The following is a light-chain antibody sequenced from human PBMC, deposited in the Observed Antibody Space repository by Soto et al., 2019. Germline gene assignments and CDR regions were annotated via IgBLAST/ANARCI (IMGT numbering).Light chain of an antibody. Sequence: EIVLTQSPATLSLSPGERSTLSGRASQSVSSYLVWYQQKPGQVPRLLIYDASNRATGIPARFGGSGSGTDFTLTIIGLEPEDSAVYYCQQRSDWPSTFGGGTKVEIK. J-gene: IGKJ4*01. V-gene: IGKV3-11*01. CDR2: DAS. CDR3: QQRSDWPST. CDR1: QSVSSY.